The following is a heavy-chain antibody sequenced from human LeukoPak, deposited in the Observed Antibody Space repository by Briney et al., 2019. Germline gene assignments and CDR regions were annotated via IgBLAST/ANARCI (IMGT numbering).Heavy chain of an antibody. D-gene: IGHD6-6*01. V-gene: IGHV4-38-2*01. Sequence: SETLSLTCAVSGYSISSGYYWGWIRQPPGKGLEWIGSIYHSGSTYYNPSLKSRVTISVDTSKNQFSLKLSSVTAADTAVYYCARGRGWSARARDYMDVWGKGTTVTVSS. CDR2: IYHSGST. CDR1: GYSISSGYY. CDR3: ARGRGWSARARDYMDV. J-gene: IGHJ6*03.